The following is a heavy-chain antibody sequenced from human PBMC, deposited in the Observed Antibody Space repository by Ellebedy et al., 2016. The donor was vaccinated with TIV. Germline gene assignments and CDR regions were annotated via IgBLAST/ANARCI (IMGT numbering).Heavy chain of an antibody. V-gene: IGHV3-23*01. CDR1: GFTFSRYA. D-gene: IGHD5-18*01. CDR3: AKERTPGDGYWVFDD. Sequence: GESLKISCAASGFTFSRYAIGWVRQAPGKGLEWVSGIVGSGAQKYADSVKGRFTISRDNSKGTVDLQMNSLRVEDTAVYFCAKERTPGDGYWVFDDWGQGTLVAVSS. CDR2: IVGSGA. J-gene: IGHJ4*02.